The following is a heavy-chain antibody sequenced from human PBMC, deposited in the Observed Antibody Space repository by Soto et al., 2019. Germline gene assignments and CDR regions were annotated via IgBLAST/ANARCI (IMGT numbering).Heavy chain of an antibody. V-gene: IGHV3-7*03. CDR2: IKQDGSEK. J-gene: IGHJ4*01. CDR3: TTDSYSTMIVVRFDY. CDR1: GFTFSSYG. D-gene: IGHD3-22*01. Sequence: GGSLRLSCAASGFTFSSYGMHWVRQAPGKGLEWVADIKQDGSEKNYVDSVKGRVTISRDNAKNSVYLQMNSLKTEDTGIYYCTTDSYSTMIVVRFDYWGHGTLVTVSS.